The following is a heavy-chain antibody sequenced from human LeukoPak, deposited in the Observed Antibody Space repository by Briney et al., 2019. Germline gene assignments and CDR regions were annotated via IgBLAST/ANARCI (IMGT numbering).Heavy chain of an antibody. V-gene: IGHV3-48*01. CDR1: GFTFSSYA. D-gene: IGHD3-10*02. Sequence: GGSLRLSCAASGFTFSSYAMHWVRQARGKGLEWVSYISSSSSTIYYADSVKGRFTISRDNSKNTLYLQMNSLRAEDTAVYYCAELGITMIGGVWGKGTTVTISS. CDR3: AELGITMIGGV. CDR2: ISSSSSTI. J-gene: IGHJ6*04.